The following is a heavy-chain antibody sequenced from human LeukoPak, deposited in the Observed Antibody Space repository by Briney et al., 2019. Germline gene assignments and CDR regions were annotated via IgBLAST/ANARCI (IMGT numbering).Heavy chain of an antibody. CDR3: AREDYDSSGYFCY. J-gene: IGHJ4*02. CDR1: GFTSSSYA. CDR2: ISYDGSNK. Sequence: TGGSLRLSGAASGFTSSSYAMHWVRQAPGKGLEWVAVISYDGSNKYYADSVKGRFTISRDNSKNTLYLQMNSLRAEDTAVYYCAREDYDSSGYFCYWGQGTLVTVSS. D-gene: IGHD3-22*01. V-gene: IGHV3-30-3*01.